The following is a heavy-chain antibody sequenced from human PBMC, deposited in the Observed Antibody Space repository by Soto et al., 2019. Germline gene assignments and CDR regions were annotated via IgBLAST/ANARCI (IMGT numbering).Heavy chain of an antibody. J-gene: IGHJ4*02. CDR3: AKDWGHYYDSSGYPYYFDY. Sequence: PGGSLRLSCAASGFTFSDYYMSLIRQAPGKGLEWVSYISSSGSTIYYADSVKGRFTISRDNAKNSLYLQMNSLRAEDTALYYCAKDWGHYYDSSGYPYYFDYWGQGTLVTVSS. V-gene: IGHV3-11*01. CDR1: GFTFSDYY. CDR2: ISSSGSTI. D-gene: IGHD3-22*01.